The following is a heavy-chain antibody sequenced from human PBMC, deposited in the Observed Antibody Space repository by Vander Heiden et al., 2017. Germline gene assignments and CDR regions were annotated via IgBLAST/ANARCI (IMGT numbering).Heavy chain of an antibody. D-gene: IGHD4-17*01. V-gene: IGHV3-33*01. CDR1: GFTVTTYG. Sequence: QVQLVESGGGVVQPGRALRLSCAASGFTVTTYGIHWVRQAPGRGLEWVAHIWYDGDNKYYADSVKGRFTISRDNSKNTVYLQMNSLRPDDTAVYYCARDPSTMDGDYPRYWGQGTLVTVSS. J-gene: IGHJ4*02. CDR2: IWYDGDNK. CDR3: ARDPSTMDGDYPRY.